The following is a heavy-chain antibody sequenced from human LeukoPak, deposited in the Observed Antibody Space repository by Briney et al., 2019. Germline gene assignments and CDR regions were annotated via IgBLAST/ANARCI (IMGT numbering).Heavy chain of an antibody. CDR3: ASVPYYYDSSGYFGY. CDR2: INTDGSST. D-gene: IGHD3-22*01. CDR1: GFTFSSYW. V-gene: IGHV3-74*01. J-gene: IGHJ4*02. Sequence: PGGSLRLSCAASGFTFSSYWMHWVRQAPGKGLVWVSRINTDGSSTSYADSVKGRFTISRDNAKNTLYLQMNSLRAEDTAVYYCASVPYYYDSSGYFGYWGQGTLVTVSS.